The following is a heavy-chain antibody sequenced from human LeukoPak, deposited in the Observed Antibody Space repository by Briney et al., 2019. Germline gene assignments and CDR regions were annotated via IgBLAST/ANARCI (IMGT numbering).Heavy chain of an antibody. CDR3: ARAPPQYVHFDY. V-gene: IGHV1-18*01. Sequence: GASVKVSCKASGGTFSSYAISWVRQAPGQGLEWMGWISAYNGNTNYAQKLQGRVTMTTDTSTSTAYMELRSLRSDDTAVYYCARAPPQYVHFDYWGQGTLVTVSS. D-gene: IGHD3-16*01. CDR2: ISAYNGNT. CDR1: GGTFSSYA. J-gene: IGHJ4*02.